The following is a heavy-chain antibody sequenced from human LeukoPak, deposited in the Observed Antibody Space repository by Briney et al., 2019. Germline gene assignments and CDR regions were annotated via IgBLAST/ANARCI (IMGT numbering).Heavy chain of an antibody. D-gene: IGHD2-2*01. CDR3: AASLPNIVVVPATKGPFGY. Sequence: GGSLRLSCAASGFTFSSYAMSWVRQAPGKGLEWVSGVSGSGGSTHYADSVKGRFTISRDNSKNTLYLQMNSLRAEDTAVYYCAASLPNIVVVPATKGPFGYWGQGTLVTVSS. V-gene: IGHV3-23*01. J-gene: IGHJ4*02. CDR2: VSGSGGST. CDR1: GFTFSSYA.